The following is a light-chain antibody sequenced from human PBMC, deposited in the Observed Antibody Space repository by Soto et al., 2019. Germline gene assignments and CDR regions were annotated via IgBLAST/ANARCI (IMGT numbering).Light chain of an antibody. CDR1: QAISYY. J-gene: IGKJ1*01. Sequence: DIQMTQSPSSLSASVGDRVTITCRASQAISYYLAWYQQKPGKVPKLLIYAASTLQSGVPSRFSGSGSGTDFTLTISSLQPEDVATYYCQKYNSAPRTFGQGTKVEIK. CDR2: AAS. CDR3: QKYNSAPRT. V-gene: IGKV1-27*01.